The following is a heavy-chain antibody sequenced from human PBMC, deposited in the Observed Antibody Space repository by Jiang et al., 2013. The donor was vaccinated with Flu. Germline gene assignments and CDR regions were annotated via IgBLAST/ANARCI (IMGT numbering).Heavy chain of an antibody. CDR3: SRPISRDTLTDY. V-gene: IGHV3-73*01. D-gene: IGHD5-18*01. CDR1: GFNFSGSA. J-gene: IGHJ4*02. CDR2: IRSKPNNYAT. Sequence: VQLVESGGGLVQPGGSLKVSCAASGFNFSGSAMHWFRQASGKGPEWVGRIRSKPNNYATSYAASVKGRFTISRDDPKNTTYLQLDSLKTEDTAVYFCSRPISRDTLTDYWGQGTLVTVSS.